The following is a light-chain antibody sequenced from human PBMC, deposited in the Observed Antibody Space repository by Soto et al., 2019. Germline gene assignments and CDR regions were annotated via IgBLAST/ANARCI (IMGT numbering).Light chain of an antibody. J-gene: IGLJ2*01. CDR3: QVWDAPSDHVI. CDR1: NIGSKS. V-gene: IGLV3-21*04. CDR2: YDG. Sequence: SYELTQPPSVSVAPGETAKITCGENNIGSKSVHWYRQKPGQAPVLVIYYDGDRPSGIPERFSGSNSGNTATLTISRVEAEDEADYYCQVWDAPSDHVIFGGGTKLTVL.